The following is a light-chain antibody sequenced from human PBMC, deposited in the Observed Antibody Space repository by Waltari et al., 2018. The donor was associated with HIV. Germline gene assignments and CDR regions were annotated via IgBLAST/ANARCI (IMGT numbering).Light chain of an antibody. CDR2: RND. CDR3: ASWDDKLSHWV. J-gene: IGLJ3*02. V-gene: IGLV1-47*01. Sequence: QSVLTQPPSASKTPGQRVLMSCSGTNSNVGTIFVSWFQQVPGGAPKLVIYRNDRRPSGVSDRFSGAKSGSSASLAISGLQSDDEADYFCASWDDKLSHWVFGVGTKLTV. CDR1: NSNVGTIF.